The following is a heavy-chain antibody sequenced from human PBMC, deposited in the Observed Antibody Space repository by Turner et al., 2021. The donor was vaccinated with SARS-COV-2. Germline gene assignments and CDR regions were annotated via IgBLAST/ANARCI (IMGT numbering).Heavy chain of an antibody. D-gene: IGHD3-22*01. CDR3: ARARGVDYYDSSGQRFDP. CDR2: IIPIFGTA. CDR1: GDTFSSYA. J-gene: IGHJ5*02. V-gene: IGHV1-69*01. Sequence: QVQLVQSGAEVKKPGSSVNVSCKASGDTFSSYAISWVRQAPGQGLEWMGGIIPIFGTANYAQKFQGRVTITADESTSTAYMELSSLRSEDTAVYYCARARGVDYYDSSGQRFDPWGQGTLVTVSS.